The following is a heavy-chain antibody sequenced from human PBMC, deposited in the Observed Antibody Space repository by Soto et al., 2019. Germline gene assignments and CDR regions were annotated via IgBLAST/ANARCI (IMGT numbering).Heavy chain of an antibody. D-gene: IGHD4-17*01. CDR2: ISGSGGST. CDR3: AKVHDYGDYYYYYYMDV. J-gene: IGHJ6*03. Sequence: GGSLRLSCAASGFTFSSYAMSWVRQAPGKGLEWVSAISGSGGSTYYADSVKGRFTISRDNSKNTLYLQMNSLRAEDTAVYYCAKVHDYGDYYYYYYMDVWGKGTTVTVSS. V-gene: IGHV3-23*01. CDR1: GFTFSSYA.